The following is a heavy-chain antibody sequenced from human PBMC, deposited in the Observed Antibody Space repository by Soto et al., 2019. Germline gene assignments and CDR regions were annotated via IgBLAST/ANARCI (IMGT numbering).Heavy chain of an antibody. CDR2: IYYSGST. D-gene: IGHD3-3*01. V-gene: IGHV4-59*01. J-gene: IGHJ6*03. CDR3: ARDVGFWSGPPARYMDV. Sequence: SETLSLTCTVSGGSISSYYWSWIRQPPGKGLEWIGYIYYSGSTNYNPSLKSRVTISVDTSKNQFSLKLSSVTAADTAVYYCARDVGFWSGPPARYMDVWGKGTTVTVSS. CDR1: GGSISSYY.